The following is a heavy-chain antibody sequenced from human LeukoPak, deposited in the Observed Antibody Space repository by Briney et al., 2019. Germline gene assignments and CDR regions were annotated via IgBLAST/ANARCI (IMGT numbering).Heavy chain of an antibody. V-gene: IGHV3-33*08. CDR1: GFTFSSYA. D-gene: IGHD5-12*01. CDR2: IWYDGSNK. Sequence: GGSLILSCSASGFTFSSYAVHWVRQALGKGLEWVAVIWYDGSNKYYADSVKGRFTISRDNSKNTLYLQMNSLRAEDTAVYYCARLKDRYSGHFDYWGQGTLVTVSS. CDR3: ARLKDRYSGHFDY. J-gene: IGHJ4*02.